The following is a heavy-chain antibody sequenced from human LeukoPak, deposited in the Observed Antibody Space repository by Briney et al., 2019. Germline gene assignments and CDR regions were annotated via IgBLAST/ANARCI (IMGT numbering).Heavy chain of an antibody. V-gene: IGHV3-11*01. CDR2: ISSSGSTI. CDR3: AIASSHYYYGSGKNNLFDP. J-gene: IGHJ5*02. CDR1: GFTFSDYY. Sequence: GGSLRLSCAASGFTFSDYYMSWIRQAPGKGLEWVSYISSSGSTIYYADSVKGRFTISRDNAKNSLYLQMNSLRAEDTAVYYCAIASSHYYYGSGKNNLFDPWGQGTLVTVSS. D-gene: IGHD3-10*01.